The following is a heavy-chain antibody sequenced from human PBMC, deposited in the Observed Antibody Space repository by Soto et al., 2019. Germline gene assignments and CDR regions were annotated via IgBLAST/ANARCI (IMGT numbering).Heavy chain of an antibody. CDR3: TKDRTVNAMWGFFDY. CDR2: IRDGGGNI. CDR1: GITFNNYA. V-gene: IGHV3-23*01. D-gene: IGHD7-27*01. Sequence: GGSLRLSCAASGITFNNYAMSWVRQAPGKGLEWVSGIRDGGGNIYYADSVKGRFTISRDDSKNTLYLQMKSLRAEDTATYYCTKDRTVNAMWGFFDYWGQGTLVTVSS. J-gene: IGHJ4*02.